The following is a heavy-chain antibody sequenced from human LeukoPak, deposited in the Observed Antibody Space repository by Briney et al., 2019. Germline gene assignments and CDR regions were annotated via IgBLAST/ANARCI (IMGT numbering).Heavy chain of an antibody. J-gene: IGHJ4*02. D-gene: IGHD1-26*01. CDR1: GGSLSSSSYY. CDR3: ARGVPGSYTPRGYFDY. V-gene: IGHV4-39*07. CDR2: IYYSGST. Sequence: PSETLSLTCTVSGGSLSSSSYYWGWLRQPPGTGLEWIGSIYYSGSTYYNPSLKSRVTISVDTSKNQFSLKLTSGTAADTAVYYCARGVPGSYTPRGYFDYWGQGTLVTVSS.